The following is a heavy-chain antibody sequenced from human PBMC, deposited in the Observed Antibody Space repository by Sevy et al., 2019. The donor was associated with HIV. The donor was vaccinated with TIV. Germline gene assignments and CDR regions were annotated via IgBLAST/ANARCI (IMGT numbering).Heavy chain of an antibody. J-gene: IGHJ4*02. CDR2: IKEDGSDK. D-gene: IGHD3-16*01. V-gene: IGHV3-7*01. Sequence: GGSLRLSCAASGFTFSANWMNWVRQAPGKGLEWVANIKEDGSDKNYVDSVEGRFTISRDNAKNLLFLQMNSLRVEDTAVYYCAHETFGRFESWGQGTLVTVSS. CDR1: GFTFSANW. CDR3: AHETFGRFES.